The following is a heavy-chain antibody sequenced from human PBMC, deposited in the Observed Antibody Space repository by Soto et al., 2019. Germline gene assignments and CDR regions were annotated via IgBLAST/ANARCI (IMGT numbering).Heavy chain of an antibody. J-gene: IGHJ4*02. D-gene: IGHD6-13*01. Sequence: VPLVQSGAEVRMPGSSVKVSCKASGGTFNNYAIHWVRQAPGQGLEWMGGIVPIFGPAKYAQKFRGRVRITADDSTSTAYMDLSSLTSEDTAIYYRARPSYSSSWLPNLDYWGQGTLVTVSS. CDR1: GGTFNNYA. CDR2: IVPIFGPA. CDR3: ARPSYSSSWLPNLDY. V-gene: IGHV1-69*01.